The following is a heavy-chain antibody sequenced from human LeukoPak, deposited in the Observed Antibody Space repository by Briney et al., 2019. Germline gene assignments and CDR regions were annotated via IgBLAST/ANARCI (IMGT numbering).Heavy chain of an antibody. CDR2: IWYDGSNK. Sequence: PGRSLRLSCAASGFTFSSYGMHWARQAPGKGLEWVAVIWYDGSNKYYADSVKGRFTISRDNSKNTLYLQMNSLRAEDTAVYYCARDLRAGAADPWGQGTLVTVSS. CDR1: GFTFSSYG. J-gene: IGHJ5*02. D-gene: IGHD1-26*01. CDR3: ARDLRAGAADP. V-gene: IGHV3-33*01.